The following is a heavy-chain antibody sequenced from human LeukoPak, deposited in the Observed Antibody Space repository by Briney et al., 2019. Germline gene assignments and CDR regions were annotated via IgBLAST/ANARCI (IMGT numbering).Heavy chain of an antibody. CDR3: ARRWDYYYYYMDV. Sequence: SETLSLTCTVSGGSISSHYWSWIRQPPGKGLEWIGEINHGGSTNYNPSLKSRVTISVDTSKNQFSLKLSSVTAADTAVYYCARRWDYYYYYMDVWGKGTTVTVSS. V-gene: IGHV4-34*01. CDR2: INHGGST. D-gene: IGHD3-16*01. CDR1: GGSISSHY. J-gene: IGHJ6*03.